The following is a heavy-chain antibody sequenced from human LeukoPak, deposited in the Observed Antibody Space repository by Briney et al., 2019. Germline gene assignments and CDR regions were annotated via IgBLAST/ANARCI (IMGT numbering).Heavy chain of an antibody. V-gene: IGHV4-31*03. Sequence: SETPSLTCTLSGGSISRGGYYWSWIRQHPGNGLEWIGYIYYSGSTYYNPSLKSRVTISVDTAKNQFSLKLSSVTAADTAVYYCARGFRVVVVPAAITLPNWFDPWGQGTLVTVSS. CDR1: GGSISRGGYY. CDR3: ARGFRVVVVPAAITLPNWFDP. CDR2: IYYSGST. D-gene: IGHD2-2*02. J-gene: IGHJ5*02.